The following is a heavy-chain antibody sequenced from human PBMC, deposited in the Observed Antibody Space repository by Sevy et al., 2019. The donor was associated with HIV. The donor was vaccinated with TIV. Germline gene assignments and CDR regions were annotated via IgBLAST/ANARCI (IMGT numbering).Heavy chain of an antibody. CDR2: IWFDGRNY. CDR3: AKMSGSFHGEYDY. V-gene: IGHV3-33*06. Sequence: GGSLRLSCEASGFTFSNYGMHWVRQAPGKGLEWVAVIWFDGRNYYYTDSVKGRLTISRENSNNTLYLQMNSLRVEDTAVYFCAKMSGSFHGEYDYWGQGTLVTVSS. J-gene: IGHJ4*02. CDR1: GFTFSNYG. D-gene: IGHD1-26*01.